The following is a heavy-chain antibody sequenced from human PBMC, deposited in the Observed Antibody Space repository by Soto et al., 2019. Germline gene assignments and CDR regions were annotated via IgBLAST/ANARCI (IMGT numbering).Heavy chain of an antibody. CDR3: ARTPEDDSSPLMYNWFDP. D-gene: IGHD3-22*01. CDR1: GGTFSSYT. Sequence: QVQLVQSGAEVKKPGSSVKVSCKASGGTFSSYTISWVRQAPGQGLEWMGRIIPILGIANYAQKFQGRVTITADKSTSTAYMELSSLRSEDTAVYYCARTPEDDSSPLMYNWFDPWGQGTLVTVSS. J-gene: IGHJ5*02. CDR2: IIPILGIA. V-gene: IGHV1-69*02.